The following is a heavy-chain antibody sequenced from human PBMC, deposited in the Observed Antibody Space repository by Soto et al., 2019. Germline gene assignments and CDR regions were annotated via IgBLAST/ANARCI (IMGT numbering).Heavy chain of an antibody. Sequence: PGGSLRLSCAASGFTFSSYAMSWVRQAPGKGLEWVSAISGSGGSTYYADSVKGRFTISRDNSKNTLYLQMNSLRAEDTAVYYCAKDLGYCTNGVCFNWFDPWGQGTLVTVSS. CDR2: ISGSGGST. V-gene: IGHV3-23*01. CDR1: GFTFSSYA. CDR3: AKDLGYCTNGVCFNWFDP. J-gene: IGHJ5*02. D-gene: IGHD2-8*01.